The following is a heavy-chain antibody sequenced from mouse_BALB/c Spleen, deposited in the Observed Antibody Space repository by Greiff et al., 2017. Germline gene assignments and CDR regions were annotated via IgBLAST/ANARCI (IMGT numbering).Heavy chain of an antibody. D-gene: IGHD2-1*01. CDR2: IDPENGDT. J-gene: IGHJ3*01. V-gene: IGHV14-4*02. CDR1: GFNIKDYY. Sequence: VQLQQSGAELVRSGASVKLSCTASGFNIKDYYMHWVKQRPEQGLEWIGWIDPENGDTEYAPKFQGKATMTADTSSNTAYLQLSSLTSEDTAVYYCNSYGNYVGRFAYWGQGTLVTVSA. CDR3: NSYGNYVGRFAY.